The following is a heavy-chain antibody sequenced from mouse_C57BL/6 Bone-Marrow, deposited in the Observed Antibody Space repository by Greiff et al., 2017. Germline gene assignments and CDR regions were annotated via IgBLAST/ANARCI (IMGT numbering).Heavy chain of an antibody. J-gene: IGHJ4*01. CDR1: GYTFTSYW. Sequence: VQLQQPGAELVKPGASVKMSCKASGYTFTSYWITWVKQRPGQGLEWIGDIYPGSGSTNYNEKFKSKATLTVDTSSSTAYVQLSSLTSEDSAVYYCARGGVTVVEGNYAMDYWGQGTSVTVSS. D-gene: IGHD1-1*01. V-gene: IGHV1-55*01. CDR2: IYPGSGST. CDR3: ARGGVTVVEGNYAMDY.